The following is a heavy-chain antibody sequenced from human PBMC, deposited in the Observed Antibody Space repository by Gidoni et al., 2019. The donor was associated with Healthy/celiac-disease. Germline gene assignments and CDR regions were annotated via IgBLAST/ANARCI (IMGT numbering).Heavy chain of an antibody. Sequence: QVQLQQWGAGLMKPSETLSLTCAVYVGSFSGYYWSWIRQLPGKGLGWIGEINHSGSTNYNPSLKSRVTISVDTSKNQFSLKLSSVTAADTAVYYCANGGYDPLMEYYFDYWGQGTLVTVSS. CDR2: INHSGST. D-gene: IGHD5-12*01. CDR3: ANGGYDPLMEYYFDY. CDR1: VGSFSGYY. J-gene: IGHJ4*02. V-gene: IGHV4-34*01.